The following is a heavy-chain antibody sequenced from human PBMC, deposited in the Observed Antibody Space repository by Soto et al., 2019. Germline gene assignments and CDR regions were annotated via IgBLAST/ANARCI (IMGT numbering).Heavy chain of an antibody. D-gene: IGHD3-10*01. V-gene: IGHV3-64D*08. J-gene: IGHJ6*03. Sequence: GGSLRLSCSASGFTFSSYAMHWVRQAPGKGLEYVSAISSNGGSTYYADSVKGRFTISRDNSKNTPYLQMSSLRAEDTAVYYCAYGSGSYLSVDYYYYMDVWGKGTTVTVSS. CDR2: ISSNGGST. CDR3: AYGSGSYLSVDYYYYMDV. CDR1: GFTFSSYA.